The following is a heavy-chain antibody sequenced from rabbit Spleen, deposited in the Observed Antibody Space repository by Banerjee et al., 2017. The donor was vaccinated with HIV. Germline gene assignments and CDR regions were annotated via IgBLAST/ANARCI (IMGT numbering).Heavy chain of an antibody. CDR1: GFTISSSYF. CDR2: IWTVSGTA. J-gene: IGHJ4*01. V-gene: IGHV1S45*01. D-gene: IGHD1-1*01. Sequence: QQQLEESGGGLVQPEGSLALTCKASGFTISSSYFMCWVRQAPGRGLEWIACIWTVSGTAYYASWVNGRFTISKTSSTTVTLQMTSLTAADTATYFCARVDADYGYYDGYYFILWGPGTLVT. CDR3: ARVDADYGYYDGYYFIL.